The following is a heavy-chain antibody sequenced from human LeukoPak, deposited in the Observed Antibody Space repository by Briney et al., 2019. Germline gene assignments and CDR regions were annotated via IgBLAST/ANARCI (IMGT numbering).Heavy chain of an antibody. CDR3: ARVSGPGMNEYYHL. V-gene: IGHV3-74*01. D-gene: IGHD3-10*01. Sequence: GGSLRLSCAASGITFSGAWMHWVRQAPGEWLVWVSRINDDGRFRRYANSVKGRFTISRDNAKNTLLLQMDSLRAEDTAVYYCARVSGPGMNEYYHLWGQGTLVTVSS. J-gene: IGHJ1*01. CDR2: INDDGRFR. CDR1: GITFSGAW.